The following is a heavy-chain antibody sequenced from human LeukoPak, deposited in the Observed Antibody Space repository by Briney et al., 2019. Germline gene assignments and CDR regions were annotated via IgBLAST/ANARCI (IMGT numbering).Heavy chain of an antibody. CDR1: GGSISSSSYY. CDR2: IYYSGST. CDR3: ARGWYYYDSSGYRYWYFDL. V-gene: IGHV4-39*07. Sequence: SETLSLTCTVSGGSISSSSYYWGWIRQPPGKGLEWIGSIYYSGSTYYNPSLKSRVTISVDTSKNQFSLKLSSVTAADTAVYYCARGWYYYDSSGYRYWYFDLWGRGTLVTVSS. D-gene: IGHD3-22*01. J-gene: IGHJ2*01.